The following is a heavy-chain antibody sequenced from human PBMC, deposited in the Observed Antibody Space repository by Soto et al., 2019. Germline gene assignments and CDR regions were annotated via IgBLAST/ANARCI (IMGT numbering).Heavy chain of an antibody. CDR2: IWYDGSNT. V-gene: IGHV3-33*01. CDR3: ARDSDRYSYGYYFDY. J-gene: IGHJ4*02. Sequence: QVQLVESGGGVVQPGRSLRLSCAASGFTFSSYGMHWVRQAPGKGLEWVAVIWYDGSNTYYADSVKGRFTISRDNSKNTRYRQMNSLRAEDTAVYYCARDSDRYSYGYYFDYWGQGTLVTVSS. CDR1: GFTFSSYG. D-gene: IGHD5-18*01.